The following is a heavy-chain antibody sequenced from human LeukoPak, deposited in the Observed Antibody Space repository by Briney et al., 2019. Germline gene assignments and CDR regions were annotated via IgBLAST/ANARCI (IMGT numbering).Heavy chain of an antibody. V-gene: IGHV1-46*01. J-gene: IGHJ5*02. Sequence: ASVKVSCKASGYTFTSYYMHWVRQAPGQGLEWMGIINPSGGSTSYAQKFQGRVTMTRDTSTSTVYMELSSLRSEDTAVYYCVASPGGWGWFDPWGQGTLVTVSS. D-gene: IGHD6-19*01. CDR1: GYTFTSYY. CDR2: INPSGGST. CDR3: VASPGGWGWFDP.